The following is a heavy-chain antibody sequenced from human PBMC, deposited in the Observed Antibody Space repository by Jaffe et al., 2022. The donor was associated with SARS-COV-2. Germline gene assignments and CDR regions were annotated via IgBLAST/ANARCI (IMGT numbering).Heavy chain of an antibody. J-gene: IGHJ6*02. CDR2: ISAYNGNT. D-gene: IGHD4-17*01. CDR1: GYTFTSYG. Sequence: QVQLVQSGAEVKKPGASVKVSCKASGYTFTSYGISWVRQAPGQGLEWMGWISAYNGNTNYAQKLQGRVTMTTDTSTSTAYMELRSLRSDDTAVYYCAREGATVVTPVSYYYYYGMDVWGQGTTVTVSS. V-gene: IGHV1-18*01. CDR3: AREGATVVTPVSYYYYYGMDV.